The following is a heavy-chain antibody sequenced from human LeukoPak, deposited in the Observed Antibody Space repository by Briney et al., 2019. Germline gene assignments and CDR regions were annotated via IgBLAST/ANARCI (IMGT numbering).Heavy chain of an antibody. CDR2: ISYDGSNK. V-gene: IGHV3-30*18. CDR1: GFTFSSYG. J-gene: IGHJ4*02. D-gene: IGHD6-19*01. Sequence: GGSLRLSCAASGFTFSSYGMHWVRQAPGKGLEWVAVISYDGSNKYYADSVKGRFTISRDNSRNTLYLQMNSLRAEDTAVYYCAKDMLSSGWCWGQGTLVTVSS. CDR3: AKDMLSSGWC.